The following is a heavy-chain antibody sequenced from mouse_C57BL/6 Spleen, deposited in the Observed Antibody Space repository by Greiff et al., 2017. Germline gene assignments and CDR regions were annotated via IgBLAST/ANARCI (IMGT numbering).Heavy chain of an antibody. V-gene: IGHV1-82*01. CDR2: IYPGDGDT. CDR3: AVIRDWYFDV. J-gene: IGHJ1*03. Sequence: QVQLKESGPELVKPGASVKISCKASGYAFSSSWMNWVKQRPGKGLEWIGRIYPGDGDTNYNGKFKGKATLTADKSSSTAYMQLSSLTSEDSAVYFCAVIRDWYFDVWGTGTTVTVSS. D-gene: IGHD1-1*01. CDR1: GYAFSSSW.